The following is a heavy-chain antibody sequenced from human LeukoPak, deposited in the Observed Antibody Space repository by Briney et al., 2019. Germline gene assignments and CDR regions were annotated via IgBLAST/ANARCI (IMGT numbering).Heavy chain of an antibody. CDR1: GGSFSGYY. V-gene: IGHV4-34*01. CDR2: INHSGST. CDR3: ARDYAFDI. J-gene: IGHJ3*02. Sequence: SETLSLTCAVYGGSFSGYYWSWIRQPPGKGLEWIGEINHSGSTNYNPSLKSRVSISVDSSKNQFSLKLSSVTAADTAVYYCARDYAFDIWGQGTMVTVSS.